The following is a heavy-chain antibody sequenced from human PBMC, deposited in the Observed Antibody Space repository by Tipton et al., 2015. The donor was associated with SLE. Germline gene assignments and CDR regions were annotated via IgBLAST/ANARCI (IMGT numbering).Heavy chain of an antibody. D-gene: IGHD6-19*01. CDR1: GVSISDYS. V-gene: IGHV4-59*08. J-gene: IGHJ5*02. Sequence: LRLSCSVSGVSISDYSWSWIRQPPGKPLDWIGYFDDGGRSVKYNPSLKSRVTISLDTSKNQFSLKLRSATAADTALYYCACLYSSSFQRDSWGQGTLVTVSS. CDR2: FDDGGRS. CDR3: ACLYSSSFQRDS.